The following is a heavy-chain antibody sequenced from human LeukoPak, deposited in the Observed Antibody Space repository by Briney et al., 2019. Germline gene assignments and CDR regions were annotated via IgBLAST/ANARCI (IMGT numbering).Heavy chain of an antibody. CDR1: GGSISSYY. V-gene: IGHV4-59*08. CDR2: IYYSGST. D-gene: IGHD2-21*02. CDR3: ARRAYCGGDCYPD. J-gene: IGHJ4*02. Sequence: PSESLSLTCTVSGGSISSYYLSWVRQPPGKGLEWMGYIYYSGSTNYNPSHKSRVTISVDTSKNQFSLKLSSVTAADTAVYYCARRAYCGGDCYPDWGQGTLVTVSS.